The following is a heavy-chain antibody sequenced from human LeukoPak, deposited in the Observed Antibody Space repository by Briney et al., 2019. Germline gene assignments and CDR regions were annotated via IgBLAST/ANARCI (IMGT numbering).Heavy chain of an antibody. CDR1: GFTFSSYW. J-gene: IGHJ4*02. CDR3: TRTVGAIPFDN. CDR2: IKQDGSET. Sequence: PGGSLRLSCGTSGFTFSSYWMSWVRQAPGKGLEWVANIKQDGSETYYADSVKGRFTISRDNAQNSVHLQMNSLRAEDTSVYFCTRTVGAIPFDNWGQGTLVTVSS. V-gene: IGHV3-7*01. D-gene: IGHD1-26*01.